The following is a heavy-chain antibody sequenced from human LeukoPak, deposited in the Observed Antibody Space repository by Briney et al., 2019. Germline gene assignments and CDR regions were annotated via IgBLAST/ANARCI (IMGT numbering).Heavy chain of an antibody. CDR1: GGSFSGYY. CDR2: INHSGST. J-gene: IGHJ4*02. D-gene: IGHD6-13*01. Sequence: KSSETLSLTCAVYGGSFSGYYWSWIRQPPGKGLEWIGEINHSGSTNYNPSLKSRVTISVDTSKNQFSLKLSSVTAADTAVYYCTRGRQNRFFVRIAAAGTVIDYWGQGTLDTVSS. V-gene: IGHV4-34*01. CDR3: TRGRQNRFFVRIAAAGTVIDY.